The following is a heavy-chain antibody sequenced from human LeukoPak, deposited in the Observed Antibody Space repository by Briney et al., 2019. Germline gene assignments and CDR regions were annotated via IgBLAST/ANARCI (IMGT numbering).Heavy chain of an antibody. D-gene: IGHD1-26*01. CDR2: IYFSGST. CDR1: GGSISSSTYY. CDR3: ASRTTTTYYYYYMDV. Sequence: SETLSLTCTVSGGSISSSTYYWAWIRQPPGQGLEWIGIIYFSGSTYYNPSLKSRVTISLDTSKNQFSLKLSSVTAADTAVYYCASRTTTTYYYYYMDVWGKGTTVTVSS. J-gene: IGHJ6*03. V-gene: IGHV4-39*01.